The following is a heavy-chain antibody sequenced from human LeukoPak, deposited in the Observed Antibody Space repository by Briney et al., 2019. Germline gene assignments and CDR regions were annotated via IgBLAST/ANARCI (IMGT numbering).Heavy chain of an antibody. D-gene: IGHD3-10*01. CDR3: ARGPPSGYYTAV. Sequence: GGSLRLSCAASGFTLSSYAMLWVRQAPGKGLEGVAAISCSGCSTYYADSVKGLFTISRDNSKNTLYLQMNSLRAEDTAVFYCARGPPSGYYTAVCGKGGTVTDS. CDR1: GFTLSSYA. V-gene: IGHV3-23*01. CDR2: ISCSGCST. J-gene: IGHJ6*03.